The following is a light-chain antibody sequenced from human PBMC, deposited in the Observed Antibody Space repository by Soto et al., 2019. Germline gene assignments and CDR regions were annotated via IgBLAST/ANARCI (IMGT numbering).Light chain of an antibody. CDR2: GNT. Sequence: QAVVTQPPSVSGAPGQRVTISCTGSSSNIGADYDVHWYQQLPGTAPKLLIYGNTNRPSGVPDRFSASKSGTSASLAITGLQAEDEANYYCQSYDRSLSGFWVFGGGTQLTVL. V-gene: IGLV1-40*01. CDR3: QSYDRSLSGFWV. J-gene: IGLJ3*02. CDR1: SSNIGADYD.